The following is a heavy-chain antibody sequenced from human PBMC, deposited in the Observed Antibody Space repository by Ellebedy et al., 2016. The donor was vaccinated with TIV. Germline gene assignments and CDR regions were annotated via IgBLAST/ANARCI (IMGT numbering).Heavy chain of an antibody. V-gene: IGHV4-34*01. Sequence: SETLSLTXAVYGGSFSGYYWSWIRQPPGKGLEWIGEINHSGSTNYNPSLKSRVTISVDTSKNQFSLKLSSVTAADTAVYYCARIHSSGWYYFDYWGQGTLVTVSS. CDR2: INHSGST. J-gene: IGHJ4*02. CDR1: GGSFSGYY. D-gene: IGHD6-19*01. CDR3: ARIHSSGWYYFDY.